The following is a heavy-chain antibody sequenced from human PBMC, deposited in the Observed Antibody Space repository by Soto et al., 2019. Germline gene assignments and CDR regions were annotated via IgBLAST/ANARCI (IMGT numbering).Heavy chain of an antibody. D-gene: IGHD3-22*01. CDR1: DNGFSNYG. Sequence: QVQLVQSGAEVKKPGASVRVSCKASDNGFSNYGFSWVRQAPGQGLEWMGWISAYDGQTNYTNKFQGRVTMTTDTSLSTAYMELRSLRSDDTAVYYCARVWYYDSSGYYAFDYWGLGTLVTVSS. CDR3: ARVWYYDSSGYYAFDY. J-gene: IGHJ4*01. V-gene: IGHV1-18*01. CDR2: ISAYDGQT.